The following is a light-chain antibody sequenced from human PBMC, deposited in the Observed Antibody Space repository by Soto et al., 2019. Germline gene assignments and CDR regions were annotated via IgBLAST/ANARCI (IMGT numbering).Light chain of an antibody. V-gene: IGKV1-5*01. Sequence: DLQMTQSPSTLSASVGDRVTITCRASQSISRWLAWYQQKPGKAPNLLIHDGFSLESGVPSRFSGCGSGTDVTLTIPGLQPDDFATYYWQSYHTSWTFGQGTRVEI. CDR2: DGF. J-gene: IGKJ1*01. CDR3: QSYHTSWT. CDR1: QSISRW.